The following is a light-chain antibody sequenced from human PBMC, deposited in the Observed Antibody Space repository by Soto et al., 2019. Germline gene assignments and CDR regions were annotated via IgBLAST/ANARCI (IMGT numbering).Light chain of an antibody. CDR2: GAS. CDR1: QSVSSN. V-gene: IGKV3-15*01. Sequence: EIVMTQSPATVSVSPGERVILSFRASQSVSSNLAWYQQKPGQAPRLLISGASTRATGIPARFSGSGSETEFTLTVSSLQSEDFAVYYCQQYNKWPPITFGQGTRLEIK. J-gene: IGKJ5*01. CDR3: QQYNKWPPIT.